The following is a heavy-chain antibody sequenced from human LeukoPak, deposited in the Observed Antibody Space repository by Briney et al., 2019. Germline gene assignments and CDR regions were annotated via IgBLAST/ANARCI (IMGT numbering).Heavy chain of an antibody. V-gene: IGHV3-11*04. J-gene: IGHJ6*02. D-gene: IGHD2-2*01. Sequence: PGGSLRLSCAASGFTFSDYYMSWIRQAPGKGLEWVSYISSSGGTIYYAASVKGRFTTSRDNAKNSLYLQMNSLRAEDTAVYYCARDLSYCTITSCSYYYYGMDVWGRGTTVTVSS. CDR3: ARDLSYCTITSCSYYYYGMDV. CDR2: ISSSGGTI. CDR1: GFTFSDYY.